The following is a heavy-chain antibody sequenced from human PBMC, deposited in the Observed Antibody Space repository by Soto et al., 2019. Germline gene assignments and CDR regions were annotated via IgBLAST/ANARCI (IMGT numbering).Heavy chain of an antibody. CDR3: ARGQRRGGSSGWSL. J-gene: IGHJ4*02. CDR2: INHSGST. Sequence: PSETLSLTCAVYGGSFSGYYWSWIRQPPGKGLELIGEINHSGSTNYNPSRKSRVTISVDTSKNQFSLKLSSVTAADTAVYYCARGQRRGGSSGWSLWGQGTLVTVSS. CDR1: GGSFSGYY. V-gene: IGHV4-34*01. D-gene: IGHD6-19*01.